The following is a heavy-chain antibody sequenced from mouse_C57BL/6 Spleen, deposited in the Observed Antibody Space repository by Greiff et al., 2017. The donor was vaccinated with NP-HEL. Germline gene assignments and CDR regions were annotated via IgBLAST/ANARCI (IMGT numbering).Heavy chain of an antibody. J-gene: IGHJ2*01. Sequence: QVQLQQPGAELVKPGASVKLSCKASGYTFTSYWMHWVKQRPGRGLEWIGRIDPNSGGTKYNEKFKSKATLTVDKPSSTTYMQLSSLTSEDSAVYYCARSGRLRPGHSYYFDYWGQGTTLTVSS. D-gene: IGHD3-2*02. V-gene: IGHV1-72*01. CDR1: GYTFTSYW. CDR3: ARSGRLRPGHSYYFDY. CDR2: IDPNSGGT.